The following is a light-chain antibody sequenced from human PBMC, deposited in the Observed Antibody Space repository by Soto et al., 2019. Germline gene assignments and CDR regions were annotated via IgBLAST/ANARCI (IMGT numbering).Light chain of an antibody. J-gene: IGLJ1*01. CDR2: EVS. V-gene: IGLV2-14*01. CDR1: SSDVGGYNY. CDR3: SSYTSTSAPYV. Sequence: QSALTQPASVSGSPGQSITISCTGTSSDVGGYNYVSWCQQHPGKAPKLMIYEVSTRPSGVSNRFSGSKSGNTASLTISGLQAEDEADYYCSSYTSTSAPYVFGTGTKLTVL.